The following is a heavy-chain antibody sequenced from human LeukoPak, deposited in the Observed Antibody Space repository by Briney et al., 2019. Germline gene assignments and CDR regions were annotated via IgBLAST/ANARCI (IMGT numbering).Heavy chain of an antibody. CDR3: AKIGNDDFWSGYYRPFDY. Sequence: GGSLRLSCAASGFTFSSYAMSWVRQAPGKGLEWVSAISGSGGSTYYADSVKGRFTISRDNSKNTLYLQMNSLRAEDTAVYYCAKIGNDDFWSGYYRPFDYWGQGTLVTVSS. CDR1: GFTFSSYA. J-gene: IGHJ4*02. CDR2: ISGSGGST. V-gene: IGHV3-23*01. D-gene: IGHD3-3*01.